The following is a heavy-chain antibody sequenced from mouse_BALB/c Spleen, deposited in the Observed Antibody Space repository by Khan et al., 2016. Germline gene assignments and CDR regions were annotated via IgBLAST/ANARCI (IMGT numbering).Heavy chain of an antibody. J-gene: IGHJ2*01. CDR2: IRNKANGYTT. CDR1: GFTFTDYY. D-gene: IGHD1-2*01. V-gene: IGHV7-3*02. Sequence: EVELVESGGGLVQPGGSLRLSCATSGFTFTDYYMSWVRQPPGKALEWLGFIRNKANGYTTEYSASVKGRFTISRDNSKSILYLQMNTLRAEDSATYYGARTLLRLLDYWGQGTTLTVSS. CDR3: ARTLLRLLDY.